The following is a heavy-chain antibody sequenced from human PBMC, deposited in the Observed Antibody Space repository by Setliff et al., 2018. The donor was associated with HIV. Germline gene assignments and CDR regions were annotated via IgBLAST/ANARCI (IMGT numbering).Heavy chain of an antibody. CDR1: GYSFSDYY. D-gene: IGHD1-26*01. J-gene: IGHJ4*02. V-gene: IGHV1-69-2*01. Sequence: ASVKVSCKASGYSFSDYYMHWVQQAPGKGLEWMGRVDPEDDETIYAEKFQDRVTITADTSKDTAYMELNRLRSEDTAVYYCATSSIVGATTMGYWGQGTLVTVSS. CDR3: ATSSIVGATTMGY. CDR2: VDPEDDET.